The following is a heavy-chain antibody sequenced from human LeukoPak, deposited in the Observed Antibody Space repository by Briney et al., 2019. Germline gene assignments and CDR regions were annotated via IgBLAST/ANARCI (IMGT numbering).Heavy chain of an antibody. CDR3: ARGRYSSGWYGSRYYFDY. CDR2: INHSGST. Sequence: PSETLSLTCAVYGGSFSGYYWSWIRQPPGKGLEWIGEINHSGSTNYNPSLKSRVTISVDTSKNQFSLKLSSVTAADTAVYYCARGRYSSGWYGSRYYFDYWGQGTLVTVSS. V-gene: IGHV4-34*01. J-gene: IGHJ4*02. D-gene: IGHD6-19*01. CDR1: GGSFSGYY.